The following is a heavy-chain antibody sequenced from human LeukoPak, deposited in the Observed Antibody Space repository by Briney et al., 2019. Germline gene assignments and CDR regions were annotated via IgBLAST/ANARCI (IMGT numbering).Heavy chain of an antibody. CDR3: ARGSGRMVRGSWMRAFDI. V-gene: IGHV4-34*01. Sequence: SETLSLTCAVYGGSFSGYYWSWIRQPPGKGLEWIGEINHSGGTNYNPSPKSRVTISVDTSKNQFSLKLSSVTAADTAVYYCARGSGRMVRGSWMRAFDIWGQGTMVTVSS. CDR1: GGSFSGYY. D-gene: IGHD3-10*01. CDR2: INHSGGT. J-gene: IGHJ3*02.